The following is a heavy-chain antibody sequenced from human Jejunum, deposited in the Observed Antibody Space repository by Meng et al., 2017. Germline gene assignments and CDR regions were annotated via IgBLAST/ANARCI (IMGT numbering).Heavy chain of an antibody. V-gene: IGHV1-3*04. J-gene: IGHJ4*02. CDR3: ATLCGGNCYSDY. CDR2: INTGNGNK. CDR1: GYTFHSNA. Sequence: QVQLVQSGAEVRKPGASVKVSCKASGYTFHSNAMHWVRQAPGQRLEWLGWINTGNGNKKYSEKLQGRVTITRDTSASTAYMELSSLRSEDTAIYYCATLCGGNCYSDYWGQGTLVTVSS. D-gene: IGHD2-21*02.